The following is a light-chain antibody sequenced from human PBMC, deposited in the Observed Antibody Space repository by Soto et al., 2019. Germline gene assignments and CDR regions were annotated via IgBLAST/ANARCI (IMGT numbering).Light chain of an antibody. CDR1: TSDVGAYDY. CDR2: GVS. V-gene: IGLV2-14*03. CDR3: NSYTTSATYV. Sequence: QSALTQPASVSGSPGQSITISCTGTTSDVGAYDYVSWYQQHPGKAPKLIIFGVSNRPSGVSTRFSGSKSGNTASLTISGLQPEDEADYYCNSYTTSATYVFGTGTKLTAL. J-gene: IGLJ1*01.